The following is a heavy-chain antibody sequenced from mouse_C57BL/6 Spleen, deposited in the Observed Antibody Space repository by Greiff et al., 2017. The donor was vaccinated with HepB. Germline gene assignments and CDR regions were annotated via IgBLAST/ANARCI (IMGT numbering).Heavy chain of an antibody. CDR3: TTGQLRRQAY. V-gene: IGHV14-4*01. D-gene: IGHD3-2*02. Sequence: EVKLMESGAELVRPGASVKLSCTASGFHIKDDYMHWVKQRPEQGLEWIGWLDPENGDTEYASKFQGQATITADTSSNTAYLQLSSLTSEDTAVYYCTTGQLRRQAYWGQGTLVTVSA. J-gene: IGHJ3*01. CDR1: GFHIKDDY. CDR2: LDPENGDT.